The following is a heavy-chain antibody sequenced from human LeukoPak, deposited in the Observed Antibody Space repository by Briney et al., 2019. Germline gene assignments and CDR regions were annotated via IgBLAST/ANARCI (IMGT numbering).Heavy chain of an antibody. CDR1: GGSISSYY. V-gene: IGHV4-59*01. CDR2: IYYSGST. J-gene: IGHJ6*02. Sequence: PSETLSLTCTVSGGSISSYYWSWIRQPPGKGLEWIGYIYYSGSTNYNPSLKSRVTISVDTSKNQLSLKLSSVTAADTAVYYCAREVVAVAMDVWGQGTTVTVSS. CDR3: AREVVAVAMDV. D-gene: IGHD6-19*01.